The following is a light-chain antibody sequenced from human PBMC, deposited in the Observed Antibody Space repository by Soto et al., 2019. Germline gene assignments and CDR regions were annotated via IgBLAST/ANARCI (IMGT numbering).Light chain of an antibody. Sequence: DLPMTQSPSTLSASVGDRVTFTCRASQSISTWLAWYQQKPGKAPKLLIYEASSLESGVPSRFSGSGSGTEFTLTISSLQPDDFASYYCQQYDSFSTWTFGQGTKVEIK. J-gene: IGKJ1*01. CDR3: QQYDSFSTWT. CDR2: EAS. V-gene: IGKV1-5*03. CDR1: QSISTW.